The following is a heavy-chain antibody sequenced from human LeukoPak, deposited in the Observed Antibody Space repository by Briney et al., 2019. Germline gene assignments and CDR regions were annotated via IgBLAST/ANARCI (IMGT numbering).Heavy chain of an antibody. D-gene: IGHD1-26*01. CDR2: INPNSGGT. V-gene: IGHV1-2*02. Sequence: ASVKVSCKASGYTFTGYYMHWVRQAPGQGLEWMGWINPNSGGTNYAQKLQGRVTMTTDTSTSTAYMELRSLRSDDTAVYYCARGGAIIGWFDPWGQGTLVTVSS. J-gene: IGHJ5*02. CDR3: ARGGAIIGWFDP. CDR1: GYTFTGYY.